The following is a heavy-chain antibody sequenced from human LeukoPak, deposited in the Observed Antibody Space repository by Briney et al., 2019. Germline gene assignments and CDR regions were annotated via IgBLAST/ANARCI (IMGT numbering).Heavy chain of an antibody. J-gene: IGHJ4*02. CDR2: IYHSGST. Sequence: SETLSLTCAVSGGSFSSNYWWSWVRQPPGKGLEWIGEIYHSGSTSHNPSLKSRVTISVDKSKNQFSLNLSSVTAADTAVYYCARVDGGSSPVYWGQGTLVTVSS. CDR3: ARVDGGSSPVY. D-gene: IGHD1-26*01. V-gene: IGHV4-4*02. CDR1: GGSFSSNYW.